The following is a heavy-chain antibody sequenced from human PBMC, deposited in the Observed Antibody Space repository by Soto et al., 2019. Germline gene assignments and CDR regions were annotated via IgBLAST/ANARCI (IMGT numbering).Heavy chain of an antibody. CDR2: IWYDGSNK. CDR3: ARGALDVVVPGYYYYYYMDV. J-gene: IGHJ6*03. Sequence: GGSLRLSCAASGFTFSSYGMHWVRQAPGKGLEWVAVIWYDGSNKYYADSVKGRFTISRDNSKNTLYLQMNSLRAEDTAVYYCARGALDVVVPGYYYYYYMDVCGKGTTVTVS. D-gene: IGHD2-2*01. V-gene: IGHV3-33*01. CDR1: GFTFSSYG.